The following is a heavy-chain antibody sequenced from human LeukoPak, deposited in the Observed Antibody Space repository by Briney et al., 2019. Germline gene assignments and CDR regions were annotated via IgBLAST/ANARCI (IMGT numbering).Heavy chain of an antibody. V-gene: IGHV5-10-1*04. Sequence: KPGESLRISCKGSGYSFTSYWISWVRQMPGKGLEWMGRIDPSDSYTNYSPSFQGQVTISADKSIITAYLQWNSLKASDTAMYYCARHSSPSGSIDYWGQGTLVTVSS. CDR3: ARHSSPSGSIDY. D-gene: IGHD6-19*01. CDR2: IDPSDSYT. CDR1: GYSFTSYW. J-gene: IGHJ4*02.